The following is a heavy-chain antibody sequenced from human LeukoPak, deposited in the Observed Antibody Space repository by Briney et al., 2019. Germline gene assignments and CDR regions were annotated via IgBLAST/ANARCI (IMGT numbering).Heavy chain of an antibody. CDR1: GFTFSSYG. J-gene: IGHJ6*02. V-gene: IGHV3-30*18. CDR2: ISYDGSNK. Sequence: GGSLRLSCAASGFTFSSYGMHWVRQAPGKGLEWVAVISYDGSNKYYADSVKGRFTVSRDNSKNTLYLQMNSLRAEDTAVYYCAKVSDYYYYYGMDVWGQGTTVTVSS. CDR3: AKVSDYYYYYGMDV.